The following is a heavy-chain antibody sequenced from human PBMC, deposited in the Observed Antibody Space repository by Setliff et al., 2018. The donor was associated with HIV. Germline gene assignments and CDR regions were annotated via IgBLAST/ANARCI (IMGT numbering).Heavy chain of an antibody. CDR2: IKTRADNYAT. Sequence: PGESLKISCAASGFTLSGSPIHWVRQASGKGLEWLGRIKTRADNYATAYAASVKGRFTISRDDSMNTAYLQMNSLKIEDTAVYYCTRPQYFYDIGGSDYWGQGTLVTVS. CDR1: GFTLSGSP. V-gene: IGHV3-73*01. CDR3: TRPQYFYDIGGSDY. D-gene: IGHD3-22*01. J-gene: IGHJ4*02.